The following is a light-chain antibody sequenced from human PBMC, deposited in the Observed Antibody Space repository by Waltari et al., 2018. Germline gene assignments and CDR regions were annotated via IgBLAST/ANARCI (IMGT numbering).Light chain of an antibody. CDR3: QAWDTSTVV. V-gene: IGLV3-1*01. CDR2: QDG. CDR1: ELGAKY. Sequence: SYELTQPPSVSMSPGQTASITCSGDELGAKYVCWYQQKPGQSPMLVIYQDGERPSGIPERFSGSNSGNTATLTISGTQAMDEADYYCQAWDTSTVVFGGGTELTVL. J-gene: IGLJ2*01.